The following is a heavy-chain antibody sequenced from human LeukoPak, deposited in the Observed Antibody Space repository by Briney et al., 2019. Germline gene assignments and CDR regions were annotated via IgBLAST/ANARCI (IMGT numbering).Heavy chain of an antibody. J-gene: IGHJ4*02. D-gene: IGHD4-23*01. V-gene: IGHV3-23*01. CDR2: ISNSGGST. CDR3: AKNGNNSYYFDY. CDR1: GFTFSNYA. Sequence: PGGSLRPSCAASGFTFSNYAMSWVRQAPGKGLEWVSTISNSGGSTYYADSVKGRFTISRDNPKDTLYLQMNNLRAEDTAVYYCAKNGNNSYYFDYWGQGILVTVSS.